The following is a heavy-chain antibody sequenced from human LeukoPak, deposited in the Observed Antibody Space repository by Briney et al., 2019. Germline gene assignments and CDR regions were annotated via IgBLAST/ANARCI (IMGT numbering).Heavy chain of an antibody. Sequence: GSLRLSCAASGFTFSTYSMNWVRQAPGKELEWVSYISSSGSTIYYADSVKGRFTISRDNANNSLYLQMNSLRAEDTALYYCARPASTSPLGYWGQGTLVTVSS. CDR1: GFTFSTYS. CDR2: ISSSGSTI. CDR3: ARPASTSPLGY. J-gene: IGHJ4*02. V-gene: IGHV3-48*04.